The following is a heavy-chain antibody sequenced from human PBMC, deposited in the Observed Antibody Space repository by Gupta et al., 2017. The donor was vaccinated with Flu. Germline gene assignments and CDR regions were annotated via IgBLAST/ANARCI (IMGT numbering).Heavy chain of an antibody. CDR2: ISWNSGSI. D-gene: IGHD5-18*01. J-gene: IGHJ4*02. CDR3: AKGAVVDTAMGSFDY. Sequence: GISWNSGSIGYADSVKGRFTISRDNAKNSLYLQMNSLRAEDTALYYCAKGAVVDTAMGSFDYWGQGTLVTVSS. V-gene: IGHV3-9*01.